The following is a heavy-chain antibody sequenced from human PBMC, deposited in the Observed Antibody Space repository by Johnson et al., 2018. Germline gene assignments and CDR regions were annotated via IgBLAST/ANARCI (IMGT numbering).Heavy chain of an antibody. J-gene: IGHJ6*03. V-gene: IGHV3-48*01. Sequence: VQLVESGGGLVQPGGSLRLSCAASGFTFRSYSMNWVRQAPGKGLEWVSYISSSSSTLYYADSVKGRFTISRDKAKNSLYLQMNSLRAEDTAVYYCARGLEYYYYYMDVWGKGTTVTVSS. CDR3: ARGLEYYYYYMDV. CDR1: GFTFRSYS. CDR2: ISSSSSTL. D-gene: IGHD1-1*01.